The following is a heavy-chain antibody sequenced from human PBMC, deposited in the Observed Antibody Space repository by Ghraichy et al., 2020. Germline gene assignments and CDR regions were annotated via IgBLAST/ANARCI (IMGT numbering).Heavy chain of an antibody. J-gene: IGHJ6*02. CDR3: ARLSPFSSGWSRGDYYYGMDV. D-gene: IGHD6-19*01. V-gene: IGHV6-1*01. Sequence: SKTLSLTCAISGDSVSSNSAAWNWIRQSPSRGLEWLGRTYYRSTWYNDYAVSVKSRITINPDTSKNQFSLQLNSVTPEDTAVYYCARLSPFSSGWSRGDYYYGMDVWGQGTTVTVSS. CDR1: GDSVSSNSAA. CDR2: TYYRSTWYN.